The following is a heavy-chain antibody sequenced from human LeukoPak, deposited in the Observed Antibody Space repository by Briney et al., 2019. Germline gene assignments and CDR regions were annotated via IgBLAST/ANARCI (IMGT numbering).Heavy chain of an antibody. V-gene: IGHV3-23*01. CDR3: AKWGDYDILTGYYDSDY. Sequence: PGASLRLSCAASGFTFSNYAMSWVRQAPGKGLEWASAISGSGGSTYYADSVKGRFTISRDNSKNTLYLQLNSLRAEDTAVYYCAKWGDYDILTGYYDSDYWGQGTLVTVSS. D-gene: IGHD3-9*01. CDR1: GFTFSNYA. CDR2: ISGSGGST. J-gene: IGHJ4*02.